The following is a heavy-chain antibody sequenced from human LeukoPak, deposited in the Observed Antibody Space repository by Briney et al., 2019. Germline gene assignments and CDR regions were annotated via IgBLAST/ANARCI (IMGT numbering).Heavy chain of an antibody. D-gene: IGHD2/OR15-2a*01. CDR3: ARLFYDQVTHAFDL. Sequence: GGSLRLSCAASGLIVSSNYMSWARQAPGKGLEWGSVIYSGGNTFYADSVKGRFTNSRDNPKNTLYLQMNSLRAEDTAVYYCARLFYDQVTHAFDLWGQGTMVTVSS. V-gene: IGHV3-53*01. J-gene: IGHJ3*01. CDR2: IYSGGNT. CDR1: GLIVSSNY.